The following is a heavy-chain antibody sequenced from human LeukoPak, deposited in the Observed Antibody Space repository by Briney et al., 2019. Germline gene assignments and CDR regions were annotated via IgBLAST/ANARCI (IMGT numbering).Heavy chain of an antibody. CDR2: ISASGTT. J-gene: IGHJ6*03. CDR3: TRAASGDAVDYYGSGRRFYSYYMDV. Sequence: SETLSLTCAVYGGSFSGYYWSWIRQPPGKGLEWIGRISASGTTNSNPALKSRVTMSVDSSKKQFSLTLSYVTAADTAVYYCTRAASGDAVDYYGSGRRFYSYYMDVWGKGTTVTISS. D-gene: IGHD3-10*01. V-gene: IGHV4-59*10. CDR1: GGSFSGYY.